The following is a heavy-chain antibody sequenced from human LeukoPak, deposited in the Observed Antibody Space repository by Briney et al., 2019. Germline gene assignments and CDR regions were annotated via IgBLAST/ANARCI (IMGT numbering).Heavy chain of an antibody. Sequence: TGGSRRLSCAASGFTFSSYAMSWVRQAPGKGLEWVSAISGSGGSTYYADSVKGRFTISRDNSKNTLYLQMNSLRAEDTAVYYCAKDGYYDSSAYYYVRYFDLWGRGTLVTVSS. D-gene: IGHD3-22*01. CDR1: GFTFSSYA. CDR3: AKDGYYDSSAYYYVRYFDL. J-gene: IGHJ2*01. V-gene: IGHV3-23*01. CDR2: ISGSGGST.